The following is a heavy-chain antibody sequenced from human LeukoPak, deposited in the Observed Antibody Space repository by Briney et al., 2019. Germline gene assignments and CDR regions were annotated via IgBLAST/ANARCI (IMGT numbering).Heavy chain of an antibody. J-gene: IGHJ5*02. CDR1: GGSISSGGYY. CDR2: IYYSGST. V-gene: IGHV4-31*03. D-gene: IGHD2-21*02. Sequence: SETLSLTCTVSGGSISSGGYYWSWIRQHPGKGLEWIRYIYYSGSTYYNPSLKSRVTISVDTSKNQFSLKLSSVTTADTAVYYCARGPHIVVVTAIPRVNNWFDPWGQGTLVTVSS. CDR3: ARGPHIVVVTAIPRVNNWFDP.